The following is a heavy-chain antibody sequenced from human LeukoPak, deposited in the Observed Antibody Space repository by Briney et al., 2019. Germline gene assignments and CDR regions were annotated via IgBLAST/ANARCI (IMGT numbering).Heavy chain of an antibody. CDR1: GGSISNKY. D-gene: IGHD6-19*01. CDR2: INHSGST. CDR3: ARVGIAVAVRY. V-gene: IGHV4-34*01. J-gene: IGHJ4*02. Sequence: SETLSLTCTVSGGSISNKYWSWIRQPPGKGLEWIGEINHSGSTNYNPSLKSRVTISVDTSKNQFSLKLSSVTAADTAVYYCARVGIAVAVRYWGQGTLVTVSS.